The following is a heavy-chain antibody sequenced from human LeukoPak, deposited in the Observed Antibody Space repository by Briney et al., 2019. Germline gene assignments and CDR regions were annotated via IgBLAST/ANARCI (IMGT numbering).Heavy chain of an antibody. D-gene: IGHD3-3*01. CDR1: GGSFSGYY. V-gene: IGHV4-34*01. CDR3: ARTRPEIFGVFDY. Sequence: SETLSLTCAFYGGSFSGYYWSWIRQPPGKGLEWVGEINHSGSTNYNPSLKRRVTISVDTYKNQFTLKLSSLTAADTTVYYCARTRPEIFGVFDYWGQGTLVTVSS. CDR2: INHSGST. J-gene: IGHJ4*02.